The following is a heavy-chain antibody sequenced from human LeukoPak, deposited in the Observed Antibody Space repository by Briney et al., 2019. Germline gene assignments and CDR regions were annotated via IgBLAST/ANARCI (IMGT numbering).Heavy chain of an antibody. CDR3: ARDRGGSEKHWFDY. CDR1: GFTFSYYG. CDR2: ISYDGKDK. V-gene: IGHV3-30*03. J-gene: IGHJ4*02. Sequence: GGSLRRSCAASGFTFSYYGMHWVRQAPGKGLEWVAVISYDGKDKKFADSGKGRFTISRDNSKNTLYLQMNSLRAEDTAVYFCARDRGGSEKHWFDYWGQGTLVTVSS. D-gene: IGHD3-10*01.